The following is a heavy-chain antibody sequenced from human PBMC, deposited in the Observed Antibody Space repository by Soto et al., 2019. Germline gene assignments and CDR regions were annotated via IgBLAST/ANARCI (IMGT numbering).Heavy chain of an antibody. D-gene: IGHD2-15*01. V-gene: IGHV1-69*06. CDR1: GGTFSTYT. Sequence: QVQLVQSGAEVKKSGSSVKVSCKASGGTFSTYTFSWVRQAPGQGLEWMGRIIPILGTPYYAQKFQGRVTITADKSTSTVYMELSSLGSDDTAVYFCARGLECRGYCLDKPTWFGPWGQGTLVTVSS. J-gene: IGHJ5*02. CDR3: ARGLECRGYCLDKPTWFGP. CDR2: IIPILGTP.